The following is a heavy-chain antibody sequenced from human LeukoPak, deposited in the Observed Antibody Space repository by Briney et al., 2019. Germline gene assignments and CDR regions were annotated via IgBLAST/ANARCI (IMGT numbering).Heavy chain of an antibody. CDR1: GFTFSSYG. D-gene: IGHD5-18*01. V-gene: IGHV3-33*01. CDR2: IWYDGSNK. Sequence: GRSLRLSCAASGFTFSSYGMHWVRQAPGKGLEWVAVIWYDGSNKYYADSVKGRFTISRDNSKNTLYVQMNSLRAEDTAVYYCAGARRGYSYGHLDYWGQGTLVTVSS. J-gene: IGHJ4*02. CDR3: AGARRGYSYGHLDY.